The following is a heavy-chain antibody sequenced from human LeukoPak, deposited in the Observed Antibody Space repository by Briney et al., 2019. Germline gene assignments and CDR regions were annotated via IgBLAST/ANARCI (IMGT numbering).Heavy chain of an antibody. CDR1: GFTVDSNY. D-gene: IGHD1-26*01. CDR3: AKDQRWESPHYLDS. CDR2: IYTGGNT. Sequence: GGSLRLSCVASGFTVDSNYLSWVRQAPGKGLEWVSTIYTGGNTYYAASVKGRFTISRDNSKNTLYVQMNSLRDEDTAVYYCAKDQRWESPHYLDSWGQGTLVTVSS. V-gene: IGHV3-53*01. J-gene: IGHJ4*02.